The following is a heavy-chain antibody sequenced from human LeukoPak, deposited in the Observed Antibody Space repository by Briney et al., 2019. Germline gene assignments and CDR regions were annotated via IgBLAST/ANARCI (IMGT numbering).Heavy chain of an antibody. J-gene: IGHJ4*02. CDR1: GFTFGDYA. CDR3: TRSAGYSSGWYHDY. CDR2: IRSKPYGGTT. Sequence: RSLRLSCTASGFTFGDYAMSWVRQAPGKGLEWVGFIRSKPYGGTTEYAASVKGRFTISRDDSKSIAYLQVNSLKTEDTAVYYCTRSAGYSSGWYHDYWGQGTLVTVSS. V-gene: IGHV3-49*04. D-gene: IGHD6-19*01.